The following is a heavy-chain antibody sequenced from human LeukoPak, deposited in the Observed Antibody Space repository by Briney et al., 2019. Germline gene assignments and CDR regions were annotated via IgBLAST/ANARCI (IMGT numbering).Heavy chain of an antibody. Sequence: GGSRRLSCAASGFTFSSYAMSWVRQAPGKGLEWVSAISGSGGSTYYADSVKGRFTISRDNSKNTLYLQMNSLRAEDTAVYYCAKGPRIVVVITTPDYWGQGTLVTVSS. V-gene: IGHV3-23*01. CDR2: ISGSGGST. D-gene: IGHD3-22*01. J-gene: IGHJ4*02. CDR3: AKGPRIVVVITTPDY. CDR1: GFTFSSYA.